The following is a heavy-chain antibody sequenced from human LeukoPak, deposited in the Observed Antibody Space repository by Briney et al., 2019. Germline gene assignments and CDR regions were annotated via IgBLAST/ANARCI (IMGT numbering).Heavy chain of an antibody. CDR2: IYSGGST. D-gene: IGHD2-2*01. J-gene: IGHJ4*02. Sequence: GGSLRLSCAASGFTVSSNYMSWVRQAPGKGLEWVSVIYSGGSTYYADSVKGRFTISRDNSKNTLCLQMNSLRAEDTAVYYCANSPSPAATPLDYWGQGTLVTVSS. CDR1: GFTVSSNY. V-gene: IGHV3-53*05. CDR3: ANSPSPAATPLDY.